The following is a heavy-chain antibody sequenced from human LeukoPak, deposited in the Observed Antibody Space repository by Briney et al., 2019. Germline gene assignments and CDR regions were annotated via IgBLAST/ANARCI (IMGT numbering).Heavy chain of an antibody. V-gene: IGHV4-39*01. CDR1: GGSISSSSYS. D-gene: IGHD6-19*01. J-gene: IGHJ4*02. Sequence: SETLSLTCTVSGGSISSSSYSWGWIRQPPGKGLEWIGSIYYSGSTYYNPSLKSRVTISVDTSKNQFSLKLSSVTAADTAVYYCARGDSSGWYYRFYYFDYWGQGTLVTVSS. CDR3: ARGDSSGWYYRFYYFDY. CDR2: IYYSGST.